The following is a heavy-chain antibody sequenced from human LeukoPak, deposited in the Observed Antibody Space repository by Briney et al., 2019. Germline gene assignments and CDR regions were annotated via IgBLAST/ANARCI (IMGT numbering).Heavy chain of an antibody. CDR3: ARVGQWLPIDY. CDR1: GFTFSSYS. CDR2: ISSSSSYI. D-gene: IGHD6-19*01. V-gene: IGHV3-21*01. J-gene: IGHJ4*02. Sequence: GGSLRLSCAASGFTFSSYSMNWVRQAPGKGLEWVSSISSSSSYIYYADSAKGRFTISRDNAKNSLYLQMNSLRAEDTAVYYCARVGQWLPIDYWGQGTLVTVSS.